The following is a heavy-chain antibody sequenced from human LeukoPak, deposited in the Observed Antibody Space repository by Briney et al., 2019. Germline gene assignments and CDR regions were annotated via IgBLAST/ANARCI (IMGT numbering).Heavy chain of an antibody. V-gene: IGHV1-46*01. CDR3: AREYGSGSYPDY. CDR2: INPGGRST. CDR1: GYTFTNYY. Sequence: ASVKVSCKASGYTFTNYYIHWVRQAPGQGLEWMGIINPGGRSTSYAQKFQGRVTMTRDTSTSTVYMELSSLRSEDTAVYYCAREYGSGSYPDYWGQGTLVTVSS. D-gene: IGHD3-10*01. J-gene: IGHJ4*02.